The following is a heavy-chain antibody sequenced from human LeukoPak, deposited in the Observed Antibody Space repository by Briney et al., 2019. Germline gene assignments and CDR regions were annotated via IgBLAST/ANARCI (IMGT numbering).Heavy chain of an antibody. CDR1: GYTLTELS. CDR3: ARDGGWDFWSGAKGPYFDY. V-gene: IGHV1-24*01. J-gene: IGHJ4*02. CDR2: FDPEDGET. D-gene: IGHD3-3*01. Sequence: GASVKVSCKVSGYTLTELSMHWVRQAPGKGLEWMGGFDPEDGETIYAQKFQGRVTMTEDTSTDTAYMELSSLRSEDTAVYYCARDGGWDFWSGAKGPYFDYWGQGTLVAVSS.